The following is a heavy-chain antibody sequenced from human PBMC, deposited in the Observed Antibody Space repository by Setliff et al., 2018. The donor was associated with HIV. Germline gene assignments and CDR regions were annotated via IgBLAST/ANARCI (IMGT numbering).Heavy chain of an antibody. CDR3: ARGSCSTISCSLRVGNDAFDI. V-gene: IGHV4-34*01. D-gene: IGHD2-2*01. CDR2: IYYSGNA. Sequence: PSETLSLTCAVHGGSFSGFYWSWIRQLPGKGLEWFGSIYYSGNAYYNPSLKSRLTISMDTSKNQFSLKLNSVTAADTAVYYCARGSCSTISCSLRVGNDAFDIWGQGTMVTVSS. CDR1: GGSFSGFY. J-gene: IGHJ3*02.